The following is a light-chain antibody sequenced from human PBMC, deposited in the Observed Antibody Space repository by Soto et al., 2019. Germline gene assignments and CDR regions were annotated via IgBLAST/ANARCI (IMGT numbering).Light chain of an antibody. CDR3: QVWDSSTEAVI. CDR1: NIGSKS. Sequence: SYELTQPPSVSVAPGKTARITCGGNNIGSKSVHWSQQKPGQAPVLVIYYDSSRPSGIPERFSGSSSGNTATLTISRVEAGDEADYYCQVWDSSTEAVIFGGGTKLTVL. J-gene: IGLJ2*01. V-gene: IGLV3-21*04. CDR2: YDS.